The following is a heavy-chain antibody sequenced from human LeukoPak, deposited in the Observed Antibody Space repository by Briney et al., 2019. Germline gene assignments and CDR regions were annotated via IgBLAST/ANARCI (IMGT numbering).Heavy chain of an antibody. CDR1: GGSISSYY. CDR2: IYYSGST. V-gene: IGHV4-59*01. J-gene: IGHJ4*02. CDR3: ARETYGDYFEYYFDY. Sequence: SETLSLTCTVSGGSISSYYWSWIRQPPGKGLEWIGYIYYSGSTNYNPPLKSRVTISVDTSKNQFSLKLSSVTAADTAVYYCARETYGDYFEYYFDYWGQGTLVTVSS. D-gene: IGHD4-17*01.